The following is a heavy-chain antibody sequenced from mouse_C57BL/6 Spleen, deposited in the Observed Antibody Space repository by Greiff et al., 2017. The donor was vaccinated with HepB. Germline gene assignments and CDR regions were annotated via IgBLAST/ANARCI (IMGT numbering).Heavy chain of an antibody. D-gene: IGHD3-2*02. V-gene: IGHV1-15*01. CDR2: IDPETGGT. Sequence: QVQLQQSGAELVRPGASVTLSCKASGYTFTDYEMHWVKQTPVHGLEWIGAIDPETGGTAYNQKFKGKAILTADKSSSTAYMELRSLTSEDSAVYYCTRQLRDRDYWGQGTTLTVSS. J-gene: IGHJ2*01. CDR1: GYTFTDYE. CDR3: TRQLRDRDY.